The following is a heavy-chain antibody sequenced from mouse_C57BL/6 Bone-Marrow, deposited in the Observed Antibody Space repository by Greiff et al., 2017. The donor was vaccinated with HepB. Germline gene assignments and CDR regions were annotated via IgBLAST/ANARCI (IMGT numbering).Heavy chain of an antibody. Sequence: ESGPGLVKPSQSLSLTCSVTGYSITSGYYWNWIRQFPGNKLEWMGYISYDGSNNYNPSLKNRISITRDTSKNQFFLKLNSVTTEDTATYYDARDYYYGSSYRPFDYWGQGTTLTVSS. CDR2: ISYDGSN. V-gene: IGHV3-6*01. CDR1: GYSITSGYY. J-gene: IGHJ2*01. D-gene: IGHD1-1*01. CDR3: ARDYYYGSSYRPFDY.